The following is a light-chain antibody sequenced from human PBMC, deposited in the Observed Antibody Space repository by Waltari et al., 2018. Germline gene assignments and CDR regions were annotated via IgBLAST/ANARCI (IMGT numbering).Light chain of an antibody. J-gene: IGLJ2*01. CDR1: NIAAQS. Sequence: YVLTQSPSVSVAPGQTARITCGGDNIAAQSVHSYQQRPGQTPMLVVYDDSNRPSGIPERFSGSNSGNTATLTIIRVEAGDEADYYCQVWDSSSDHMGVLGGGTKLTVL. V-gene: IGLV3-21*02. CDR2: DDS. CDR3: QVWDSSSDHMGV.